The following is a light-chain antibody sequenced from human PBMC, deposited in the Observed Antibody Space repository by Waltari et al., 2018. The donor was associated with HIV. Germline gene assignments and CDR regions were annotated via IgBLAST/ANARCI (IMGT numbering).Light chain of an antibody. CDR2: QDN. V-gene: IGLV3-1*01. Sequence: SYEVTQPPSVAVSPGQTASITCSGYELGDKYTCWYQQKPGQSPLLVIYQDNKRPSGIRERFSASSSGHTATLTISGTLPMDEADYYCQAWGSSTSGVFGRGTRLTVL. CDR1: ELGDKY. J-gene: IGLJ2*01. CDR3: QAWGSSTSGV.